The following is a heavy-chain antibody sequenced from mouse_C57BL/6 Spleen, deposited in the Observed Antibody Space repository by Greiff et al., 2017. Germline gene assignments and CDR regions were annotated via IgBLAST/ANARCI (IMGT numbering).Heavy chain of an antibody. Sequence: EVQLQQSGPELVKPGASVKISCTASGYSITDDNMNWVKQRNGQSLEWIGVIDPNYGNTGYNQKFKGKATSTVDQSSSTAYKQLNSLTSEDSAVYYCARAYDYYDGAFAYWGQGTLVTVSA. J-gene: IGHJ3*01. CDR1: GYSITDDN. V-gene: IGHV1-39*01. CDR3: ARAYDYYDGAFAY. CDR2: IDPNYGNT. D-gene: IGHD2-4*01.